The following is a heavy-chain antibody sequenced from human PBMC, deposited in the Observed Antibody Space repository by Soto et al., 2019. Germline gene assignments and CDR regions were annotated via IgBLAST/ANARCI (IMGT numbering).Heavy chain of an antibody. CDR3: ARAPGGGNSASYYYGMDV. Sequence: EVQLVESGGGLVQPGGSLRLSCAASGFTFSSYDMNWVRQAPGKGLEWVSYISTSSSTIYYADSVKGRFTISRDNAKTSLYLQMNSLRDEDTAVYYCARAPGGGNSASYYYGMDVWGQGTTVTVSS. CDR1: GFTFSSYD. J-gene: IGHJ6*02. CDR2: ISTSSSTI. V-gene: IGHV3-48*02. D-gene: IGHD2-21*02.